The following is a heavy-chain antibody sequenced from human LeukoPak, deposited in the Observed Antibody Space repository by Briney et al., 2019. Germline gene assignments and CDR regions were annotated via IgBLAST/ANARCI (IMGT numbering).Heavy chain of an antibody. Sequence: GGSLRLSCAASGFTFSSYAMSWVRQAPGKGLEWVSVIYSGGNTYYADSVKGRFTISRDNAKNTLYLQMNSLGAEDTAVYYCARDGEGTWAFDIWGQGTMVTVSS. CDR2: IYSGGNT. D-gene: IGHD1-1*01. J-gene: IGHJ3*02. V-gene: IGHV3-53*01. CDR1: GFTFSSYA. CDR3: ARDGEGTWAFDI.